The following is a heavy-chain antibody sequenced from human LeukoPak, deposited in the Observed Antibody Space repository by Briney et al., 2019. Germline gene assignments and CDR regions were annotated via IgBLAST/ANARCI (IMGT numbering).Heavy chain of an antibody. CDR3: ARQAGYCSGGGCYYDH. J-gene: IGHJ4*02. CDR2: MYYSGST. Sequence: SETLSLTCTVSGGSISSSSYYWGWIRQPPGKGLERIGSMYYSGSTYYNPSLKSRITISVDMSKNQFSLKLRSVSAADTAVYHCARQAGYCSGGGCYYDHWGQGTLVTVSS. CDR1: GGSISSSSYY. V-gene: IGHV4-39*01. D-gene: IGHD2-15*01.